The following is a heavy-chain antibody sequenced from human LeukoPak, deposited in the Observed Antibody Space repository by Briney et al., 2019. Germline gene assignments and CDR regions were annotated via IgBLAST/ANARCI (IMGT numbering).Heavy chain of an antibody. Sequence: ASVKVSCKASGYTVTGYYIHWVRQPPGQGPEWMGWIYPHNGDTHYAQKFQGRVTMTRDTSISTAYMELSRLRSDDTAVYYCARDQVDAGSYFAFFDYWGQGTLVTVSS. CDR3: ARDQVDAGSYFAFFDY. D-gene: IGHD1-26*01. CDR2: IYPHNGDT. CDR1: GYTVTGYY. J-gene: IGHJ4*02. V-gene: IGHV1-2*02.